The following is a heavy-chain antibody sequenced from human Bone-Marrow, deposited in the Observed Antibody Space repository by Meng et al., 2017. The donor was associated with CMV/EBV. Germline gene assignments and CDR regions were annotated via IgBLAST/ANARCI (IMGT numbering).Heavy chain of an antibody. Sequence: GESLKISCAASGFTFSSYAMHWVRQAPDKGLEWVAVISYDGSNKYYADSVKGRFTISRDNSKNTLYLQMNCMIAEHTGVYYCARGGSDRGYYCEYWGQGTLDPVSS. CDR1: GFTFSSYA. D-gene: IGHD1-26*01. V-gene: IGHV3-30-3*01. J-gene: IGHJ4*02. CDR3: ARGGSDRGYYCEY. CDR2: ISYDGSNK.